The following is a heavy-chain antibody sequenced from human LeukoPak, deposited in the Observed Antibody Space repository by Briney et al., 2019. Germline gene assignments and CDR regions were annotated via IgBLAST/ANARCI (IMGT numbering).Heavy chain of an antibody. D-gene: IGHD3-16*02. V-gene: IGHV1-2*02. Sequence: ASVKVSCKASGYTFTGYYMHWVRQAPGQGLEWMGWINPNSGGTNYAQKFQGRVTMTRDTSISTAYMELSRLRSDDTAVYYCARDRNMITFGGVIGRRGYFDYWGQGTLVTVSS. CDR1: GYTFTGYY. J-gene: IGHJ4*02. CDR3: ARDRNMITFGGVIGRRGYFDY. CDR2: INPNSGGT.